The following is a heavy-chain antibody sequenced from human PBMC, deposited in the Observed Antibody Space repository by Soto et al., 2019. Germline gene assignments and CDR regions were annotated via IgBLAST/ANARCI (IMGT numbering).Heavy chain of an antibody. CDR2: IKGDGSEK. J-gene: IGHJ4*02. Sequence: PGGSLRLSCVASGFTFSSFWMSWVRQAPGKGLEWVANIKGDGSEKRYVDSVKGRLTISRDNAKNSVYLQMNSLRVEDTALYYCARDGDVNTGFGKDYWGQGTLVTVSS. CDR1: GFTFSSFW. CDR3: ARDGDVNTGFGKDY. V-gene: IGHV3-7*01. D-gene: IGHD3-16*01.